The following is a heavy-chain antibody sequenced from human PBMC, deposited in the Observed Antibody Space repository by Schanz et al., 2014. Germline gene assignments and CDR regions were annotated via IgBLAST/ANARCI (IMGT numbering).Heavy chain of an antibody. V-gene: IGHV3-33*08. CDR3: ARDSGPYYDKSMDV. J-gene: IGHJ6*02. CDR2: IWSDGSGK. D-gene: IGHD3-9*01. Sequence: QVQLVESGGGVVQPGRSLRLSCAAYGFTLSSYAMPWVRQAPGKGLEWVAVIWSDGSGKYYADSVKGRFTISRDSPKNTLYLQMNSLRAEDTALYYCARDSGPYYDKSMDVWGQGTTVAVSS. CDR1: GFTLSSYA.